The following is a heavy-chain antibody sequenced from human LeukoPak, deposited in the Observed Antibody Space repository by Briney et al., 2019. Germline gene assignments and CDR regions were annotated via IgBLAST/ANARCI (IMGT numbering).Heavy chain of an antibody. CDR3: ASLIGYCSSTSCYDPPYYYYYMDV. CDR1: GGSISSYY. D-gene: IGHD2-2*01. J-gene: IGHJ6*03. CDR2: IYTSGST. V-gene: IGHV4-4*07. Sequence: SEALSLTCTVSGGSISSYYWSWIRQPAGKGLEWIGRIYTSGSTNYNPSLKSRVTMSVGTSKNQFSLKLSSVTAADTAVYYCASLIGYCSSTSCYDPPYYYYYMDVWGKGTTVTVSS.